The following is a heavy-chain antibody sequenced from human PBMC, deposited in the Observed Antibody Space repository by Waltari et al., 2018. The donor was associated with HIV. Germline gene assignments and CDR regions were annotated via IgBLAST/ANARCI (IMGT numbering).Heavy chain of an antibody. Sequence: QVQLQESGPGLVKPSETLSLTCTVSGGSISSYYWSWIRQPPGKGLEWIGYIYYSGSTNYNPALKSRVTISVDTSKNQFSLKLSSVTAADTAVYYCARGYYDSSGYYLFDYWGQGTLVTVSS. V-gene: IGHV4-59*01. CDR3: ARGYYDSSGYYLFDY. CDR2: IYYSGST. CDR1: GGSISSYY. J-gene: IGHJ4*02. D-gene: IGHD3-22*01.